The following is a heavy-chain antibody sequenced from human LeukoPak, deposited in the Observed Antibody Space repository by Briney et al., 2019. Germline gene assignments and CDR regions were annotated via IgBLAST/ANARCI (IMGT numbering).Heavy chain of an antibody. D-gene: IGHD1-26*01. Sequence: PGGSLSLSCAASGFTFSSYGMHWVRQAPGKGLEWVAVIWNDGNYKFYRDSVKARFSISRDNSEGMLYLQMDSLRVEDTAVYYCAKGRVGADRPPFDYWGQGTLVTVSP. CDR2: IWNDGNYK. CDR1: GFTFSSYG. V-gene: IGHV3-33*06. J-gene: IGHJ4*02. CDR3: AKGRVGADRPPFDY.